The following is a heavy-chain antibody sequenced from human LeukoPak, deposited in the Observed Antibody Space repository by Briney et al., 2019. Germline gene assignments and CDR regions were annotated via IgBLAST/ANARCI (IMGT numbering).Heavy chain of an antibody. CDR2: ISYSGST. J-gene: IGHJ6*02. V-gene: IGHV4-39*07. D-gene: IGHD4-17*01. CDR1: GGSISSSTYY. CDR3: ARVATVSSYYYYGMDV. Sequence: SETLSLTCTVSGGSISSSTYYWGWIRQSPGKGLEWIGSISYSGSTYYNPSLKSRVTISVDTSKNQFSLKLSSVTAADTAVYYCARVATVSSYYYYGMDVWGQGTTVTVSS.